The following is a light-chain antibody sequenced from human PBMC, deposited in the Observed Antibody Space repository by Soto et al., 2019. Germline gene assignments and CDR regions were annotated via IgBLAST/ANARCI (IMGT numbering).Light chain of an antibody. V-gene: IGLV2-11*01. CDR3: CSYAGSHYV. J-gene: IGLJ1*01. CDR1: SSDVGGYNY. Sequence: QSALTQPRSVSGSPGQSVTIACTGTSSDVGGYNYVSWYQQHPGKAPKLMIYDVSKRPSGVPDRFSGSKSGNTASLTTSGLQAEDEADYYCCSYAGSHYVFGTVTKVTVL. CDR2: DVS.